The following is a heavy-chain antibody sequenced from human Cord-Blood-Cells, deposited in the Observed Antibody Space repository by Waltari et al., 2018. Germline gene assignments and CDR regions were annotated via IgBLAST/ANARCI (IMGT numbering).Heavy chain of an antibody. D-gene: IGHD2-15*01. CDR1: GFTFSSYS. CDR3: ARDSGYCSGGSCYYDAFDI. V-gene: IGHV3-48*02. CDR2: ISSSSSTI. J-gene: IGHJ3*02. Sequence: EVQLVESGGGMVQPGGSLRLSCAASGFTFSSYSMNWVRHAPGKGREWVSYISSSSSTIYYADSVKGRFTISRDNAKNSLYLQMNSLRDEDTAVYYCARDSGYCSGGSCYYDAFDIWGQGTMVTVSS.